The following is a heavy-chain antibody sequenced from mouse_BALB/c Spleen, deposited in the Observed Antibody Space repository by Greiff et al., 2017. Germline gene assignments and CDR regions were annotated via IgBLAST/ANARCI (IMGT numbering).Heavy chain of an antibody. V-gene: IGHV5-6*01. CDR2: ISSGGSYT. J-gene: IGHJ2*01. CDR1: GFTFSSYG. D-gene: IGHD1-1*01. CDR3: ARDTITTVAYYFDY. Sequence: EVQLVESGGDLVKPGGSLKLSCAASGFTFSSYGMSWVRQTPDKRLEWVATISSGGSYTYYPDSVKGRFTISRDNAKNTLYLQMSSLKSEDTAMYYCARDTITTVAYYFDYWGQGTTLTVSS.